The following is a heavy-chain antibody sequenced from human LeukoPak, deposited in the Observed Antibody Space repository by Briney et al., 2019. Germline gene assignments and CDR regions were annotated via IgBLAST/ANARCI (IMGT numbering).Heavy chain of an antibody. V-gene: IGHV3-30*02. J-gene: IGHJ5*02. CDR1: GFAFSNYN. CDR2: IRYDGSNK. CDR3: AKDVIAA. Sequence: GGSLRLSCAASGFAFSNYNMNWVRQAPGKGLEWVAFIRYDGSNKYYADSVKGRFTISRDNSKNTLYLQMNSLRAEDTAVYYCAKDVIAAWGQGTLVTVSS. D-gene: IGHD6-13*01.